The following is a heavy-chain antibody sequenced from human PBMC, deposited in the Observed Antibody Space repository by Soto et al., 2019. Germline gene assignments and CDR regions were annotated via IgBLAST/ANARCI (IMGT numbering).Heavy chain of an antibody. D-gene: IGHD2-15*01. V-gene: IGHV3-30*03. CDR3: ATLLRFDY. J-gene: IGHJ4*02. Sequence: GGSLRLSCAASGFTFSSYGMHWVRQAPGKGLEWVAVISYDGSNKYYADSVKGRFTISRDNSKNTLYLQMNSLRAEDTAVYYCATLLRFDYWGQGTLVTVSS. CDR2: ISYDGSNK. CDR1: GFTFSSYG.